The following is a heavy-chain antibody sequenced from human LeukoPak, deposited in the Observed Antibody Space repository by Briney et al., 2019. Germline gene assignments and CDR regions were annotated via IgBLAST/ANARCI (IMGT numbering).Heavy chain of an antibody. D-gene: IGHD5-12*01. V-gene: IGHV4-38-2*02. J-gene: IGHJ4*02. CDR3: ARRTTYIGWLPSESPSCFDY. Sequence: SETLSLICTVSGYSISSGYYLGWIRQPPGKGLEGIGSIYHSGSTYNNPSLKNRVTISVDTSKNQFSLELSSVTAATKAVYYCARRTTYIGWLPSESPSCFDYWGQGTLVTVSS. CDR2: IYHSGST. CDR1: GYSISSGYY.